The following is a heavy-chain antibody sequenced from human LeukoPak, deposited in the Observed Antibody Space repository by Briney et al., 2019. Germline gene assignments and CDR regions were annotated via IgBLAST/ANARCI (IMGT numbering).Heavy chain of an antibody. D-gene: IGHD3-10*01. CDR2: IWYDGSNK. CDR3: ASHRDYGSGSYYSPLDV. Sequence: GGSLRLSCAASGFTFSSYGMHWVRQAPGKGLEWEAVIWYDGSNKYYADSVKGRFTISRDNSKNTLYLQMDSLRAEDTAVYYCASHRDYGSGSYYSPLDVWGQGTTVTVSS. CDR1: GFTFSSYG. V-gene: IGHV3-33*01. J-gene: IGHJ6*02.